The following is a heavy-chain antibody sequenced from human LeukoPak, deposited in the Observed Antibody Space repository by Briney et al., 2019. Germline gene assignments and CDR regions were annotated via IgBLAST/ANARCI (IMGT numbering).Heavy chain of an antibody. Sequence: ASVKVSCKASGYTFTGYYMHWVRQAPGQGLEWMGWINPNSGGTNYAQKFQGRVTMTRDTSISTAYMELSRLRSDDTAVYYCAGDHDAIKYSYGQYYFDYWGQGTLVTVSS. CDR3: AGDHDAIKYSYGQYYFDY. CDR2: INPNSGGT. V-gene: IGHV1-2*02. J-gene: IGHJ4*02. D-gene: IGHD5-18*01. CDR1: GYTFTGYY.